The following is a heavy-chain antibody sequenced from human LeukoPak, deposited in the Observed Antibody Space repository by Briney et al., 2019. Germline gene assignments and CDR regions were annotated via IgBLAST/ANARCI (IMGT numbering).Heavy chain of an antibody. CDR3: ARDPEEWSGVAADAFDI. CDR1: GTTFSSYA. D-gene: IGHD3-3*01. V-gene: IGHV3-23*01. CDR2: ISGSGGST. Sequence: PGGSLRLSCAASGTTFSSYAMSWVRQAPGKGLEWVSAISGSGGSTYYADSVKGRFTISRDNSKNTLYLQMNSLRAEDTAVYYCARDPEEWSGVAADAFDIWGQGTMVTVSS. J-gene: IGHJ3*02.